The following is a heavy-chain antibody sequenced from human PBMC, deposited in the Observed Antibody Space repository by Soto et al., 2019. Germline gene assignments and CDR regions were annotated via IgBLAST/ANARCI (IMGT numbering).Heavy chain of an antibody. D-gene: IGHD6-19*01. CDR3: AKGESSGWFHFFQH. CDR2: ISARGDGT. V-gene: IGHV3-23*01. Sequence: EVQLLESGGGLVQPGGSLRLSCAASGFTFSSDSMSWVRQAPGKGLEWVSGISARGDGTFYADSVKGRFTISRDTSKNTLYLQMNSLGAEDPCVYYCAKGESSGWFHFFQHRGQGTLVTVSS. CDR1: GFTFSSDS. J-gene: IGHJ1*01.